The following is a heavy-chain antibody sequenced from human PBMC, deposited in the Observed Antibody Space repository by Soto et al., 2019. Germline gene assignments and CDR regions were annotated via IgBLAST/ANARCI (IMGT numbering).Heavy chain of an antibody. D-gene: IGHD3-22*01. J-gene: IGHJ6*02. CDR2: MNPNSRNT. CDR3: AREKAVVLGTDV. CDR1: GYTFTRYD. Sequence: QVQRVQSGAEVKKPGASVKGSCKASGYTFTRYDINWVRQATGQGREWVGWMNPNSRNTGYAQKFQGRVTMIRNTSISTAYMELSSLRSEDTAVYYCAREKAVVLGTDVWGQGTTVTVSS. V-gene: IGHV1-8*01.